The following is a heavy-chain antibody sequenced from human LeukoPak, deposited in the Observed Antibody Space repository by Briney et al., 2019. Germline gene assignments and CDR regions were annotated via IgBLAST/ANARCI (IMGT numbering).Heavy chain of an antibody. CDR2: ISWNSGSI. V-gene: IGHV3-9*03. CDR1: GFTFDDYA. J-gene: IGHJ4*02. Sequence: GGSLRLSCAASGFTFDDYAMHWVRQAPGKGLEWVSGISWNSGSIGYADSVKGRFTISRDNAKNSLYLQMNSLRAEDMALYYCAKGYSSSWYEPYFDYWGQGTLLTVSS. D-gene: IGHD6-13*01. CDR3: AKGYSSSWYEPYFDY.